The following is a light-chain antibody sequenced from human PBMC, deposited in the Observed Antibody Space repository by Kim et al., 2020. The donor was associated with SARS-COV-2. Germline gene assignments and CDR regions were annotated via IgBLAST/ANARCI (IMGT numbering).Light chain of an antibody. J-gene: IGKJ2*01. CDR3: QQSYSTPYT. V-gene: IGKV1-39*01. Sequence: GDRVTITCRASQSITSSLDWYQQKPGKAPKLLIYAASSLQAGVPSRISGSGSGTDFALTISSVQPEDFATYYCQQSYSTPYTFGQGTKL. CDR2: AAS. CDR1: QSITSS.